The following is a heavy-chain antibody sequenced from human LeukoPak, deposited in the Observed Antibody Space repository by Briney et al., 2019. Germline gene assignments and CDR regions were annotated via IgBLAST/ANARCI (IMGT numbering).Heavy chain of an antibody. CDR2: IKQDGSEK. D-gene: IGHD2-21*01. Sequence: GSLRLSCVASGLTSSICWMSWGRRAPGGGLGWGANIKQDGSEKYYADSVKGRFTISRDNAKNSLYLQMNSLRVEDTTVYYCVRVFIVGGRSVFDYWGQGTLVTVSS. J-gene: IGHJ4*02. CDR3: VRVFIVGGRSVFDY. CDR1: GLTSSICW. V-gene: IGHV3-7*01.